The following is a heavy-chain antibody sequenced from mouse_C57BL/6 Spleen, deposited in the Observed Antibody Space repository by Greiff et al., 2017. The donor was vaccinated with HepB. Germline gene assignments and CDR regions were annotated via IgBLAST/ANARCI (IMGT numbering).Heavy chain of an antibody. Sequence: QVQLQQSGAELARPGASVKLSCKASGYTFTSYGISWVKQRTGQGLEWIGEIDPRSGNTYYNEKFKGKATLTADKSSSTAYMELRSLTSEDSAVYFCPITTVGRNFDYWGQGTTLTVSS. CDR3: PITTVGRNFDY. V-gene: IGHV1-81*01. J-gene: IGHJ2*01. CDR2: IDPRSGNT. CDR1: GYTFTSYG. D-gene: IGHD1-1*01.